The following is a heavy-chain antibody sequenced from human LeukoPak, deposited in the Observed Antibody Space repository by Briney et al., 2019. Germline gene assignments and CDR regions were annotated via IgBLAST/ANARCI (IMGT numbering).Heavy chain of an antibody. J-gene: IGHJ4*02. Sequence: ASVKVSCKASGYTFTSYYMHWVRQAPGQGLEWMGIINPSGGSTSYAQKFQGRVTMTRDMSTSTVYVELSSLRSEDTAVYYCARDVISPYDSSGYYPYFDYWGQGTLVTVSS. CDR3: ARDVISPYDSSGYYPYFDY. D-gene: IGHD3-22*01. CDR1: GYTFTSYY. CDR2: INPSGGST. V-gene: IGHV1-46*01.